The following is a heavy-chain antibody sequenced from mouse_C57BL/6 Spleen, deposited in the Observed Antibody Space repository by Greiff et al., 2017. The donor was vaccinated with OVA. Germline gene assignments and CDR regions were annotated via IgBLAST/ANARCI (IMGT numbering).Heavy chain of an antibody. CDR3: AQGGPYAKGD. CDR2: INTRSGNT. J-gene: IGHJ4*01. V-gene: IGHV1-81*01. Sequence: VQLQQSGAELARPGASVKLSCKASGYTFTSYGISWVKQRTGQGLEWIGEINTRSGNTYYNEKFKGKATLTADTSSSTAYMELRSLTSEDSAVSFCAQGGPYAKGDWGQGTSVTVSS. CDR1: GYTFTSYG.